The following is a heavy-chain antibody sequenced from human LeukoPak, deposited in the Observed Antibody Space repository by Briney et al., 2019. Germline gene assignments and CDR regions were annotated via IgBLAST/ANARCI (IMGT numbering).Heavy chain of an antibody. J-gene: IGHJ4*02. CDR3: ARPYYYGSGSYGHFDY. D-gene: IGHD3-10*01. Sequence: PGGSLRLSCAASGFTFSSYAMSWVRQAPGKGLEWVSAISGSGGSTYYADSVKGRLTISRDNSKNTLYLQMNSLRAEDTAVYYCARPYYYGSGSYGHFDYWGQGTLVTVSS. CDR2: ISGSGGST. CDR1: GFTFSSYA. V-gene: IGHV3-23*01.